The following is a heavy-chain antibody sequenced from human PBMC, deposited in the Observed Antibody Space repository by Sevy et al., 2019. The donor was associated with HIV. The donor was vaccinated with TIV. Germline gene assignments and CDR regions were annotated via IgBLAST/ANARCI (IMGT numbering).Heavy chain of an antibody. V-gene: IGHV3-7*03. CDR1: GFDFNNHW. D-gene: IGHD3-9*01. CDR3: ARHPTGLQSFNYLLSTYFDS. J-gene: IGHJ4*02. Sequence: GGSLRLSCAASGFDFNNHWMSWVRQAPEKGLEWVANIRHDGSETYYLDSLEGRFTISRDNAKNSLSLQINDLRAEDTAMYYCARHPTGLQSFNYLLSTYFDSWGQGTLVTVSS. CDR2: IRHDGSET.